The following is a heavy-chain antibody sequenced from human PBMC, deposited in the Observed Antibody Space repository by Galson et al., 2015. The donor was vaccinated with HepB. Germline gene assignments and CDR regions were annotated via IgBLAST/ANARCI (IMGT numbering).Heavy chain of an antibody. CDR3: VRRAKEAGQYAMDV. J-gene: IGHJ6*02. V-gene: IGHV3-21*06. CDR1: GFTFSSYS. Sequence: SLRLSCAASGFTFSSYSMNWVRQAPGKGLEWVPSIRSSSSSMYYADSVKGRFTISRDNAKNSLFLQMNSLRAEDTAVYYCVRRAKEAGQYAMDVWGQGTAVTVSS. CDR2: IRSSSSSM.